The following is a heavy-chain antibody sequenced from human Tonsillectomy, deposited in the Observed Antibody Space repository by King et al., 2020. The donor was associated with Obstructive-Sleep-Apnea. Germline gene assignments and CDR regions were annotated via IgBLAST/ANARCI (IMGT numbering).Heavy chain of an antibody. CDR2: IRSKAYGATT. Sequence: VQLVESGGGLVQPGRSLRLSCTASGFAFGDYAMSWFRQAPGKGLEWVGFIRSKAYGATTEYAASVKGRFTISRDDSKSIAYLQMNSLKTEDTAVYYCTRATHYDFRSGYYPDYGGQGMLVTVSS. D-gene: IGHD3-3*01. CDR1: GFAFGDYA. V-gene: IGHV3-49*03. CDR3: TRATHYDFRSGYYPDY. J-gene: IGHJ4*02.